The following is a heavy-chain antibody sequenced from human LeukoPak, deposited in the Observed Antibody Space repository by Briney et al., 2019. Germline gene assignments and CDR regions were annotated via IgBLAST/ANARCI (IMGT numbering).Heavy chain of an antibody. V-gene: IGHV1-2*04. D-gene: IGHD1-26*01. J-gene: IGHJ3*02. CDR1: GYTFTGYY. CDR2: INPNSGGA. Sequence: GASVKVSCKASGYTFTGYYMHWVRQAPGQGLEWMGWINPNSGGANYAQKFQGWVTMTRDTSISTAYMELSRLRSDDTAVYYCARDRIVVNDYDAFDIWGQGTMVTVSS. CDR3: ARDRIVVNDYDAFDI.